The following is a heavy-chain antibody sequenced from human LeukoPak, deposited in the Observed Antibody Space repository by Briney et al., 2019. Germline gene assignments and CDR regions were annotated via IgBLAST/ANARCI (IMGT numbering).Heavy chain of an antibody. J-gene: IGHJ4*02. CDR3: AREAVDTAMAFDY. Sequence: GGSLRLSCAASGFTVSSNYMSWVRQAPGKGLEWVSVIYSGGRTYYEDSVKGRFTISRDNSKNTLYLQMNSLRAEDTAVYYCAREAVDTAMAFDYWGQGTLVTVSS. D-gene: IGHD5-18*01. CDR2: IYSGGRT. V-gene: IGHV3-66*01. CDR1: GFTVSSNY.